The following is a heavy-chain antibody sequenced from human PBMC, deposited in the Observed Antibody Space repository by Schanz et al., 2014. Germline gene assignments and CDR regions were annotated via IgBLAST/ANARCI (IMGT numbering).Heavy chain of an antibody. CDR1: GGSISSYY. V-gene: IGHV4-59*06. D-gene: IGHD2-15*01. CDR2: IYDSGNT. Sequence: QLQLQESGPGLVKPSETLSLTCTVSGGSISSYYWSWIRQPPGKGLEWIGYIYDSGNTYYNPSLKRRVTMSIDTSENQFSLNLRSVTGADTAVYYCARLVGPSFYYGMDVWGQGTTVTVSS. CDR3: ARLVGPSFYYGMDV. J-gene: IGHJ6*02.